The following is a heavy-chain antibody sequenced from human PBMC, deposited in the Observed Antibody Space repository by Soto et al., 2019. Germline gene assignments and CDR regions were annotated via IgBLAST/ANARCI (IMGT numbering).Heavy chain of an antibody. CDR3: ARQNRIRGYGSGLGGYYFDS. CDR2: IYYSGST. D-gene: IGHD3-16*01. J-gene: IGHJ4*02. Sequence: SETLSLTCTVCGGSITSRNYYWGWIRQPPGKGLEWIGNIYYSGSTSYNPSLKSRVTISVDTSKNQLSLRLSSVTAADTAVYYCARQNRIRGYGSGLGGYYFDSWGQGTLVTVSS. V-gene: IGHV4-39*01. CDR1: GGSITSRNYY.